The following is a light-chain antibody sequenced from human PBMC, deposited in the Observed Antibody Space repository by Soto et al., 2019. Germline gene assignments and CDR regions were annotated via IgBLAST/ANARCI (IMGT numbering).Light chain of an antibody. CDR1: QSVSSY. V-gene: IGKV3-11*01. CDR2: DAS. Sequence: EIVLTQSQATLSLSPGERATLSCRASQSVSSYLAWYQQKPGQAPRLLIYDASNMATGIPARFSGSVSGTHLTLTISSLEPEDFAVYYCQQRSNWPPYTFGQGTKLEIK. J-gene: IGKJ2*01. CDR3: QQRSNWPPYT.